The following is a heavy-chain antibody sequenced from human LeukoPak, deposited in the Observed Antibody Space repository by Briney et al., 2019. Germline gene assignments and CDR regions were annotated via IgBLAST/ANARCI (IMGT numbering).Heavy chain of an antibody. J-gene: IGHJ4*02. Sequence: GGSLRLSCSASGFTFSYYSMHWVRQAPGRGLEYVSTISSDGGSTYYADSMKGRFTISRDNSKNTLYLQMTSLGTEDTAVYYCVKGGYCSDGTCSRLLTYFDYWGQGTLVTVSS. CDR1: GFTFSYYS. V-gene: IGHV3-64D*09. CDR2: ISSDGGST. D-gene: IGHD2-15*01. CDR3: VKGGYCSDGTCSRLLTYFDY.